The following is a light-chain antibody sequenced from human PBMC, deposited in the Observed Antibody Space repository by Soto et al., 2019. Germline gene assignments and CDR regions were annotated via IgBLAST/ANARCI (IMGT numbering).Light chain of an antibody. CDR2: GNS. J-gene: IGLJ1*01. CDR3: QSYDSSLDV. CDR1: SSNIGAGYD. V-gene: IGLV1-40*01. Sequence: QAVVTQPPSVSGAPGQRVTISCTGSSSNIGAGYDVHWYQQLPGTAPKLLIYGNSNRPSGVPDRFSGSKSGTSASLAITGLQAEDEADYYCQSYDSSLDVFGTGTKVTVL.